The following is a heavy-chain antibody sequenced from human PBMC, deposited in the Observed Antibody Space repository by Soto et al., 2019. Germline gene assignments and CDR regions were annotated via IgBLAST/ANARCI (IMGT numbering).Heavy chain of an antibody. CDR1: GYSFTSYW. CDR3: ARPGFYGGDAFDI. J-gene: IGHJ3*02. Sequence: PWESLKISCKGSGYSFTSYWIGWVRQLPGNGLEWMGILYPGDSDPRCSPSFQGQGTLSADKSISTAYLQWSSLKGSDNDMYDCARPGFYGGDAFDIWGQGTMVTVAS. D-gene: IGHD4-17*01. V-gene: IGHV5-51*01. CDR2: LYPGDSDP.